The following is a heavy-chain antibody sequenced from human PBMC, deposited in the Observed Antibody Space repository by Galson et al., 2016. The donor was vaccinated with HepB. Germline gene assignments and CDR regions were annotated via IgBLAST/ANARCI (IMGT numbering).Heavy chain of an antibody. J-gene: IGHJ6*02. CDR3: ARYRVSIFGMIIHNFYYGMDV. D-gene: IGHD3-3*01. V-gene: IGHV1-18*04. CDR1: GDTFTSYG. CDR2: ISAYNGNT. Sequence: SVKVSCKASGDTFTSYGFNWVRQAPGQGLEWMGWISAYNGNTHYGQKLQGRVTMTTDTSTSTAYMDLTSLTSDDTAVYYCARYRVSIFGMIIHNFYYGMDVWGQGTTVTVSS.